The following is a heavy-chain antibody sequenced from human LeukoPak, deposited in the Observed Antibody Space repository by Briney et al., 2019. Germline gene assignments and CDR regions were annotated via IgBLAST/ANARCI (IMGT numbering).Heavy chain of an antibody. CDR1: GFTFSSYA. J-gene: IGHJ4*02. Sequence: GGSLRLSCAASGFTFSSYAMRWVRQAPAKGLDWVSAISGSGGSTYYADSVKGRFTISRDNSKNTLYLQMNSLRAEDTAVYYCARSLLPGPTFDYWGQGTLVTVSS. V-gene: IGHV3-23*01. CDR2: ISGSGGST. D-gene: IGHD3-22*01. CDR3: ARSLLPGPTFDY.